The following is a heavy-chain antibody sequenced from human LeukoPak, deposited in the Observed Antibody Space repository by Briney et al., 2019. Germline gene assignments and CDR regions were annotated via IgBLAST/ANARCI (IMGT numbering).Heavy chain of an antibody. D-gene: IGHD2-15*01. Sequence: GGSLRLSCAASGFTFSSFGIHWVRQAPGKGLEWVAVISYDGSNKYYADSVKGRFTISRDNSKNTLYLQIDSLRAEDTALYYCAESSSGGSCYSVGGCWFDPWGQGTLVTVSS. CDR2: ISYDGSNK. J-gene: IGHJ5*02. CDR1: GFTFSSFG. CDR3: AESSSGGSCYSVGGCWFDP. V-gene: IGHV3-30*18.